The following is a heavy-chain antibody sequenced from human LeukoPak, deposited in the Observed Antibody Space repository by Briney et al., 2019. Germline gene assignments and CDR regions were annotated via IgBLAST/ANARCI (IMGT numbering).Heavy chain of an antibody. CDR1: GFTFSSHS. CDR2: TNSVGSAM. J-gene: IGHJ5*02. V-gene: IGHV3-48*01. D-gene: IGHD3-10*01. CDR3: ARFYGSGSWEFDP. Sequence: PGGSLRLSCAASGFTFSSHSMTWVRQAPGEGLEWISYTNSVGSAMYYADSVKGRFAISRDNAKNSLSLQMDNLRGEDTAVYFRARFYGSGSWEFDPWGQGTLVTVSS.